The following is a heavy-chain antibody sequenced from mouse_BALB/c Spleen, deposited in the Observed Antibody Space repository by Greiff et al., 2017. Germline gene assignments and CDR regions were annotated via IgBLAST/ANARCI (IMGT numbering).Heavy chain of an antibody. Sequence: EVQRVESGGGLVQPGGSLKLSCAASGFTFSSYTMSWVRQTPEKRLEWVAYISNGGGSTYYPDTVKGRFTISRDNAKNTLYLQMSSLKSEDTAMYYCARGATATRAWFAYWGQGTLVTVSA. V-gene: IGHV5-12-2*01. CDR3: ARGATATRAWFAY. CDR2: ISNGGGST. D-gene: IGHD1-2*01. CDR1: GFTFSSYT. J-gene: IGHJ3*01.